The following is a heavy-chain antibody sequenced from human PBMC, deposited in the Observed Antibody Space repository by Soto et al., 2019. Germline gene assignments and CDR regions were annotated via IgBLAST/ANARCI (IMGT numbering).Heavy chain of an antibody. V-gene: IGHV1-8*01. CDR2: MNPNSGNT. J-gene: IGHJ6*03. Sequence: QEQLVQSGAEVKKPGAPVKVSCKASGYTFTSYNINWVRKATGQGLEWMGWMNPNSGNTGYAEKFQGRVTMTRNSSISTAYMELSGLRSEDTAVYYCEREAGSDPSFYYPYMDVWGKGTTVTVSS. D-gene: IGHD3-10*01. CDR3: EREAGSDPSFYYPYMDV. CDR1: GYTFTSYN.